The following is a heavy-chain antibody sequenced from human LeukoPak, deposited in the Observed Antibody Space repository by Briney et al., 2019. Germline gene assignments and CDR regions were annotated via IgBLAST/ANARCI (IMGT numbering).Heavy chain of an antibody. Sequence: GGSLRLSCAASGFTFSGHWMSWVRQAPGKGLEWVAKINQGGSDKYYVDSVKGRFTISRDNANNLLYLQMNSLRGEDTAVYYCTRDRSRAEDDWGQGTLVTVSS. V-gene: IGHV3-7*01. CDR2: INQGGSDK. J-gene: IGHJ4*02. D-gene: IGHD1-14*01. CDR1: GFTFSGHW. CDR3: TRDRSRAEDD.